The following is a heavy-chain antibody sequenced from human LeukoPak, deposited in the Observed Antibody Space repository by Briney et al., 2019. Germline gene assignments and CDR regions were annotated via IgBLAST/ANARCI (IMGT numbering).Heavy chain of an antibody. CDR2: IVVGSGNT. CDR3: ATPRDGDYQNDAFDI. J-gene: IGHJ3*02. Sequence: GTSVKVSCKASGFTFTNSAMQWVRQARGQRLEWIGWIVVGSGNTKYAQKFQERVTITREMSTSTAYMELSSLRSEDTAVYYCATPRDGDYQNDAFDIWGQGTMVTVSS. CDR1: GFTFTNSA. V-gene: IGHV1-58*02. D-gene: IGHD4-17*01.